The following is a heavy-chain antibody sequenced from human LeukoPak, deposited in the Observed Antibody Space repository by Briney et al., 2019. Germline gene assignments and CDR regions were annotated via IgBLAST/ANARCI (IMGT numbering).Heavy chain of an antibody. CDR1: GYTFTGYY. J-gene: IGHJ3*01. CDR3: ARVRLGRGVDDAFDV. CDR2: MNPNSGGA. V-gene: IGHV1-2*06. Sequence: ASVKVSCKASGYTFTGYYIHWVRQAPGQGAEWMGRMNPNSGGAHYAQNFQGRVTMTRDTSISTAYMELTSLRSDDTAVYYCARVRLGRGVDDAFDVWGQGTMVTLPS. D-gene: IGHD3-10*01.